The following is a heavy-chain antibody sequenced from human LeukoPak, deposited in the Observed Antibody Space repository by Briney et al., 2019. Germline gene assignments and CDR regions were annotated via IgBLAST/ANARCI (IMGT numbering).Heavy chain of an antibody. J-gene: IGHJ6*02. D-gene: IGHD3-16*01. V-gene: IGHV3-53*01. CDR2: IYSGGST. CDR3: ARDRGYYYGMDV. CDR1: GFTVSSNY. Sequence: PGGSLRLSCAASGFTVSSNYMSWVRQAPGKGLEWVSVIYSGGSTYYADSVKGRFTISRDNSKNTLYLQMNSLRAEDTAVYCCARDRGYYYGMDVWGQGTTVTVSS.